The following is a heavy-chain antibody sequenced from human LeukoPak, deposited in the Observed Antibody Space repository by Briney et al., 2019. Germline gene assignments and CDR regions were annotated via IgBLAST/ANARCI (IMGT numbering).Heavy chain of an antibody. D-gene: IGHD2-21*01. Sequence: ASVKVTCKASGYTFTSYYMHWVRQAPGQGLELMGIINPSGGSTSYAQKFQGRVTMTRDTSTSTVYMELSSLRSEGTAVYYCARCPQGVYSLFDPWGQGTLVTVSS. CDR3: ARCPQGVYSLFDP. CDR2: INPSGGST. CDR1: GYTFTSYY. J-gene: IGHJ5*02. V-gene: IGHV1-46*01.